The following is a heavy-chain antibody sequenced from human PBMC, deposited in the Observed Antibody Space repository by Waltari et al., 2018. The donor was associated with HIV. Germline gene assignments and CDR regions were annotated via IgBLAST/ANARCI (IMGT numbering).Heavy chain of an antibody. J-gene: IGHJ4*02. Sequence: QVQLVQSGAEVKKPGASVKVSCKASGYTFTAYYMHWVRQAPGQGLEWMGRINLNSGDTNYGQKFQGRVTMTRDTSISTAYMELGRLRSDDTAVYYCARDSYYYDSSGFFPDFWGQGTLVTVSS. D-gene: IGHD3-22*01. CDR2: INLNSGDT. CDR3: ARDSYYYDSSGFFPDF. CDR1: GYTFTAYY. V-gene: IGHV1-2*06.